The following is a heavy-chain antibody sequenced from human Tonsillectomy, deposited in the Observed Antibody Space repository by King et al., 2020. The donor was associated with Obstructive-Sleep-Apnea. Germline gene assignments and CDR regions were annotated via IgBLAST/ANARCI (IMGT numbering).Heavy chain of an antibody. Sequence: VQLVESGGGLVQPGGSLRVSCAASGFTLSNYAMSWVRQAPGKGLEWVSGFSDNDGSTYYADSVKGRFTISRDNSKTTLYLQMNSLRVEDTAVYYCAKSSDGDYVAFDIWGQGTMVTVSS. V-gene: IGHV3-23*04. D-gene: IGHD4-17*01. CDR3: AKSSDGDYVAFDI. J-gene: IGHJ3*02. CDR1: GFTLSNYA. CDR2: FSDNDGST.